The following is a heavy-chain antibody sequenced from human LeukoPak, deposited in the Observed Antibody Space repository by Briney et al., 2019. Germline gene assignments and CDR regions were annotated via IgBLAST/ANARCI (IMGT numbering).Heavy chain of an antibody. V-gene: IGHV3-9*01. CDR1: GFTFDDYA. CDR2: INWNSGTI. Sequence: SLRLSCAASGFTFDDYAMHWVRQAPGKGLEWVSSINWNSGTIDYADSVKGRFTISRDNAKNSLYLQMNSLSAEDTALYYCAKEDGRGRHFDYWGQGTLVTVSS. J-gene: IGHJ4*02. D-gene: IGHD3-16*01. CDR3: AKEDGRGRHFDY.